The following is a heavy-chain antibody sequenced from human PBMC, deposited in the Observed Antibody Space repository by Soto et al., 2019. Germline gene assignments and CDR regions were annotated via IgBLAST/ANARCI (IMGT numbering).Heavy chain of an antibody. D-gene: IGHD3-3*01. J-gene: IGHJ6*03. Sequence: QVQLVQSGAEVKKPGSSVKVSCKASGGTFSSYTISWVRQAPGQGLEWMGRIIPILGIANYAQKFQGRVTITADKSTSTAYMELSSLRYEDTAVYYCAREPWGDAGFWEWFDHYYYYYYMDVWGKGTTVTVSS. CDR3: AREPWGDAGFWEWFDHYYYYYYMDV. V-gene: IGHV1-69*08. CDR2: IIPILGIA. CDR1: GGTFSSYT.